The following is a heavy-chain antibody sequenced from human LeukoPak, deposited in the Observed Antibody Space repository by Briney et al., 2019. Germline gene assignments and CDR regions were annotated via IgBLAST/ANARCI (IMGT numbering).Heavy chain of an antibody. J-gene: IGHJ4*02. CDR1: GGSFSGYY. CDR2: INHSGST. D-gene: IGHD6-13*01. CDR3: ARAPYSSSFFDY. V-gene: IGHV4-34*01. Sequence: PSETLSLTCAVYGGSFSGYYWSWIRQPPGKGLEWIGEINHSGSTNYNPSLKSRVTISVDTSKNQFSLKLSPVTAADTAVYYCARAPYSSSFFDYWGQGTLVTVSS.